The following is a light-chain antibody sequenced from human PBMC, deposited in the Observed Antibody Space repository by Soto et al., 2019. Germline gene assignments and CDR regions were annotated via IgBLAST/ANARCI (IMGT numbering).Light chain of an antibody. CDR1: QSLLYSNGYNY. CDR3: MQALQTPPT. CDR2: LGS. V-gene: IGKV2-28*01. J-gene: IGKJ4*01. Sequence: EIVLTQSPLSLPVTPGEPASISCRSSQSLLYSNGYNYLVWYLQRPGQYQQLLIYLGSNRASGVPERFSGSRSDTDFTLKISRVEAEDVGVYYCMQALQTPPTFGGETKVEIK.